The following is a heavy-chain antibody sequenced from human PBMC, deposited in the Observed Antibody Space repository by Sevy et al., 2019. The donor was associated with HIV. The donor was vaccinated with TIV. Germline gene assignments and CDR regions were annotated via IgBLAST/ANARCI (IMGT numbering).Heavy chain of an antibody. D-gene: IGHD2-15*01. J-gene: IGHJ4*02. CDR2: ISSSSSYI. CDR3: AREYCSGGSCYFDY. CDR1: GFTFSSYS. Sequence: GGSLRLSCAASGFTFSSYSMNWVRQAPGKGLEWVSSISSSSSYIYYADSVKGRFTISRDNAKNSLYLQMNSLRAEDMAVYYCAREYCSGGSCYFDYWGQGTLVTVSS. V-gene: IGHV3-21*01.